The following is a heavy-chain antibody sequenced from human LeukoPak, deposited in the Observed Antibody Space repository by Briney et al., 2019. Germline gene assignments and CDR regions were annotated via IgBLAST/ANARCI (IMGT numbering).Heavy chain of an antibody. J-gene: IGHJ4*02. CDR3: ARHRSDYYDSSGYYSY. D-gene: IGHD3-22*01. CDR2: IDPSDSYT. CDR1: GYSFTSYW. Sequence: GESLKISCKGSGYSFTSYWISWVRQMPGKGLEWMGRIDPSDSYTNFSPSFQGHVTISADKSISTAYLQWSSLKASDTAMYYCARHRSDYYDSSGYYSYWGQGTLVTVSS. V-gene: IGHV5-10-1*01.